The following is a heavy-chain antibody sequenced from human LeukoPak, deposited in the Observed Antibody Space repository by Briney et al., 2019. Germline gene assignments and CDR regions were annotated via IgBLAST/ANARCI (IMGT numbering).Heavy chain of an antibody. CDR2: IYPGGSDT. CDR3: ARRVGGYDSYGFYFDY. J-gene: IGHJ4*02. V-gene: IGHV5-51*01. Sequence: NTGESLKISCKGSGYSFTSYWIGWVRQMPGKGLEWMGIIYPGGSDTRYSPSFQGQVTISADKSISTAYLQWSSLKASDTAMYYCARRVGGYDSYGFYFDYWGQGTLVTVSS. CDR1: GYSFTSYW. D-gene: IGHD5-18*01.